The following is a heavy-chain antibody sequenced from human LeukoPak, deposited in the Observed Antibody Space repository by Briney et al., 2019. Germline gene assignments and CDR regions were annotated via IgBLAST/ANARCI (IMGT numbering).Heavy chain of an antibody. J-gene: IGHJ4*02. Sequence: GGSLRLSCAASGFTFSTYAMTWVRQAPGKGLEWVSTITASRDYTYYADSVKGRFTIFRDDSKNTLYLQMSSLRAEDTALYHCAKGKLAFDSWGQGTLVTVSS. CDR1: GFTFSTYA. CDR2: ITASRDYT. CDR3: AKGKLAFDS. V-gene: IGHV3-23*01.